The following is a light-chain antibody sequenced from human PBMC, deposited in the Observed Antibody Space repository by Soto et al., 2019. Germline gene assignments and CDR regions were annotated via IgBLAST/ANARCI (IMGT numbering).Light chain of an antibody. Sequence: EIVMTQSRSTLSVSPGERPTLACRASQSVGSDLAWYQQKNGQAPRFVIYDIFTRATGVPTRISGSGYGTEFNLTISSLQSEDFAVYYCQQYNSWPLTFGGGTKVDIK. CDR2: DIF. J-gene: IGKJ4*01. CDR1: QSVGSD. CDR3: QQYNSWPLT. V-gene: IGKV3D-15*01.